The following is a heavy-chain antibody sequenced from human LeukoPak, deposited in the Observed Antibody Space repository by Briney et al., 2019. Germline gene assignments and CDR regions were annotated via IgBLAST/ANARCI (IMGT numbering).Heavy chain of an antibody. CDR1: GFKFDEYT. J-gene: IGHJ4*02. V-gene: IGHV3-9*01. Sequence: GGSLRLSCAASGFKFDEYTMRWVRHAPGKGLERVACMRWRGRILGYAGAVKGRLTISRDNAQKSLSLQTNSLRGADTAFYFCAKGSKTSIEQWGQGTLVTVSS. CDR3: AKGSKTSIEQ. CDR2: MRWRGRIL.